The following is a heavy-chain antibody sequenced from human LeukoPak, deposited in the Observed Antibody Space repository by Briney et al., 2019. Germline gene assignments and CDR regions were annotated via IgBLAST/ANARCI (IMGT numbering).Heavy chain of an antibody. V-gene: IGHV3-11*01. CDR3: ARGQGEPYTYYCDSSGYYFDY. CDR2: ISSSGSTI. Sequence: PGGSLRLSCAASGFTFSDYYMSWIRQAPGKGLEWVSYISSSGSTIYYADSVKGRFTISRDNAKNSLYLQMNSLRAEDTAVYYCARGQGEPYTYYCDSSGYYFDYWGQGTLVTVSS. CDR1: GFTFSDYY. J-gene: IGHJ4*02. D-gene: IGHD3-22*01.